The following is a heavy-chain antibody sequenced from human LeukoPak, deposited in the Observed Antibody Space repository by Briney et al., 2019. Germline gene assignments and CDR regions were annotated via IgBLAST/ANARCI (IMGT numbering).Heavy chain of an antibody. Sequence: PSETLSLTCAVSGGSISRGGYSWSWIRQPPGKGLEWIGYIYHSGSTYYNPSLKSRVTISVDRSKNQFSLKLSSVTAADTAVYYCARGRYNQYYYDSSGYHYYYYYGMDVWGQGTTVTVSS. D-gene: IGHD3-22*01. CDR1: GGSISRGGYS. J-gene: IGHJ6*02. V-gene: IGHV4-30-2*01. CDR2: IYHSGST. CDR3: ARGRYNQYYYDSSGYHYYYYYGMDV.